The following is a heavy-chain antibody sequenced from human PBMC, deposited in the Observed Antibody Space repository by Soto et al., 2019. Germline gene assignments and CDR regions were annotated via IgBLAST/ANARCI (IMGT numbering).Heavy chain of an antibody. Sequence: QVQLQESGPGLVKPSQTLSLTCTVSGGSISSGGYYWSWIRQHPGKGLEWIGYIYYSGSTYYNPSLKSRVTISVDTSKNQCSLKLSSVTAADTAVYYCARGQGGITIFGVVITPFDYWGQGTLVTVSS. CDR1: GGSISSGGYY. D-gene: IGHD3-3*01. J-gene: IGHJ4*02. CDR3: ARGQGGITIFGVVITPFDY. CDR2: IYYSGST. V-gene: IGHV4-31*03.